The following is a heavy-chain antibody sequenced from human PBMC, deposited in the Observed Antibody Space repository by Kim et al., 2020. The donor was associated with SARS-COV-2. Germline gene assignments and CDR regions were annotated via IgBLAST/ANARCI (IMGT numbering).Heavy chain of an antibody. CDR3: TRRVDYQYYGMDV. D-gene: IGHD2-15*01. V-gene: IGHV3-73*01. CDR1: GFTFSGSA. J-gene: IGHJ6*02. CDR2: IRSKAKTYAT. Sequence: GGSLRLSCAASGFTFSGSAVHWVRQASGKGLEWVGRIRSKAKTYATAYAASVTGRFAISRDDSKNMAYLQMNSLKTEDTAVYYCTRRVDYQYYGMDVWGQGTTVTGSS.